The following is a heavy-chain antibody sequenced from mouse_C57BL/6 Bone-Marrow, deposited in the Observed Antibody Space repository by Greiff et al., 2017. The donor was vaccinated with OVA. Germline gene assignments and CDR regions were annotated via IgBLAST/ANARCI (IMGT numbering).Heavy chain of an antibody. V-gene: IGHV5-2*01. CDR3: ARHGYYSNYEGWYFDV. Sequence: EVHLVESGGGLVQPGESLKLSCESNEYEFPSHDMSWVRKTPEKRLELVAAINSDGGSTYYPDTMGRRFIISRDNTKKTLYLQMSSLRSEDTALYYCARHGYYSNYEGWYFDVWGTGTTVTVSS. J-gene: IGHJ1*03. CDR1: EYEFPSHD. CDR2: INSDGGST. D-gene: IGHD2-5*01.